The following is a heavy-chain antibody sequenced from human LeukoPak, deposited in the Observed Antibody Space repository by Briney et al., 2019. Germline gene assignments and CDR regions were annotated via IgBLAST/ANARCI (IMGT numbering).Heavy chain of an antibody. J-gene: IGHJ6*02. D-gene: IGHD6-13*01. V-gene: IGHV1-8*01. CDR1: GYTFTSYD. CDR2: MNPNSGNT. Sequence: ASVKVSCKASGYTFTSYDINWVRQATGQGLEWMGWMNPNSGNTGYAQKFQGRVTMTRNTSISTAYMELSSLRSEDTAVYYCARGYGSSWYRDYYYYGMDVWGQGTTVTVSS. CDR3: ARGYGSSWYRDYYYYGMDV.